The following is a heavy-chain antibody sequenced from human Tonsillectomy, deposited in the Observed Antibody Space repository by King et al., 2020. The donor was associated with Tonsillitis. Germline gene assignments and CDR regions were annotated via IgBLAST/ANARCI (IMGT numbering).Heavy chain of an antibody. V-gene: IGHV3-7*01. J-gene: IGHJ5*02. CDR2: IKQDGSEK. CDR3: ARDPPGYCSSTTCYLDH. D-gene: IGHD2-2*01. CDR1: GFTFTNFW. Sequence: VQLVESGGGLVQPGGSLRLSCAASGFTFTNFWMRWVRQAPGKGLEWVANIKQDGSEKYYVDSVKGRFTISRDNAKNSLYLQMNSLRAEDTAVYYCARDPPGYCSSTTCYLDHWDQGTLVTVSS.